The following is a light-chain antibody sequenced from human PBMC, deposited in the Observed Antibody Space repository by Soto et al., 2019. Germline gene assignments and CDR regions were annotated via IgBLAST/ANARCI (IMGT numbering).Light chain of an antibody. J-gene: IGKJ1*01. V-gene: IGKV3-15*01. Sequence: ERVMTQSPDTLSVSPGERATLSCRASQNIRSNLAWYQQKPGQPPRLLIYGASTRATGIPARFSGSVSGTEFTPTISSLQSEDFAVYYCEQYSHWPPAFGQGTKGEIK. CDR1: QNIRSN. CDR2: GAS. CDR3: EQYSHWPPA.